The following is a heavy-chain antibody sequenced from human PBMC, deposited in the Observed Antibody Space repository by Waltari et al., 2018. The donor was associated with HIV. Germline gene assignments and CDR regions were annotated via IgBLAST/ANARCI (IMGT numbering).Heavy chain of an antibody. J-gene: IGHJ6*02. CDR2: FHYSRGP. CDR1: GGSISSSSYY. Sequence: QLQLQESGPGLVKPSETLSLTCTVSGGSISSSSYYWGWIPQPPGKGLEWIGSFHYSRGPYYIPFHKSRVTIAVDTSKNQFSLKVSSVIAADAAVYYCAGRWAIAAAGTYSYGMDVWGQGTTVTVSS. D-gene: IGHD6-13*01. V-gene: IGHV4-39*01. CDR3: AGRWAIAAAGTYSYGMDV.